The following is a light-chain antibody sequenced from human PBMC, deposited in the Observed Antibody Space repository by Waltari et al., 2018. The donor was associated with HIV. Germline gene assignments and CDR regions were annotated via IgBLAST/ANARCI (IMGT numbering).Light chain of an antibody. CDR1: SSNIGAGYD. J-gene: IGLJ3*02. V-gene: IGLV1-40*01. CDR3: QSYDSSLSGPWV. CDR2: GNS. Sequence: QSVLTQPPSVSGAPGQRVTIPCTGSSSNIGAGYDVHWYQQLPGTAPKLLIHGNSNRPSGVPDRFSGSKSGTSASLAITGLQAEDEADYYCQSYDSSLSGPWVFGGGTKLTVL.